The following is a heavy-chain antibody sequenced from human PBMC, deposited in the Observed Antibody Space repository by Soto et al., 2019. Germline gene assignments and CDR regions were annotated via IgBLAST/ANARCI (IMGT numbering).Heavy chain of an antibody. CDR1: GYSFTSYW. CDR2: IYPGDSDT. V-gene: IGHV5-51*01. D-gene: IGHD5-12*01. J-gene: IGHJ6*02. CDR3: ATLMATEDYYYCYGRDV. Sequence: GESLKISCKGSGYSFTSYWIGWVRQMPGKGLEWMGIIYPGDSDTRYSPSFQGQVTISADKSISTAYLQWSSLKASDTAMYYCATLMATEDYYYCYGRDVWGQGTTVTVSS.